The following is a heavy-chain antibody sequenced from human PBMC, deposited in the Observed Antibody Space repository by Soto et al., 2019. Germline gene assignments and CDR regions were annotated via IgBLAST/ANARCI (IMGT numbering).Heavy chain of an antibody. V-gene: IGHV3-9*01. J-gene: IGHJ4*02. CDR2: ISWNSGSI. CDR1: GFTFDDYA. D-gene: IGHD4-17*01. CDR3: AKVEGLR. Sequence: EVQLVESGGGLVQPGRSLRLSCAASGFTFDDYAMHWVRQAPGKGLEWVSGISWNSGSIGYADSVKGRFTISRDNAKNSLYLQMNSLRAEDTALYYCAKVEGLRWGQGTLVTVSS.